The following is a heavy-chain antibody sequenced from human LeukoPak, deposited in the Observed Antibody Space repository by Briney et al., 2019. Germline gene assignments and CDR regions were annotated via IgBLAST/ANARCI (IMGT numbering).Heavy chain of an antibody. D-gene: IGHD6-13*01. CDR1: GFTFSSYD. J-gene: IGHJ4*02. CDR2: IRYDGSNK. Sequence: GGSLRLSCAASGFTFSSYDMHWVRQAPGKGLEWVAFIRYDGSNKYYADSVKGRFTISRDNSKNTLYLQMNSLRAEDTAVYYCAKDKYSSSWFDYWGQGTLVTVSS. CDR3: AKDKYSSSWFDY. V-gene: IGHV3-30*02.